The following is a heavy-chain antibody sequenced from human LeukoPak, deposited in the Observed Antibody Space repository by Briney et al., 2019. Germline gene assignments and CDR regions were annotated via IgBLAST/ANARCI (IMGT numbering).Heavy chain of an antibody. CDR1: GFTFSSYG. J-gene: IGHJ3*02. CDR3: ARSQQLEAFDI. Sequence: PGGSLRLSCAASGFTFSSYGMHWVRQAPGKGLEWVAVIWYGGSNKYYADSVKGRFTISRDNSKNTLYLQMNSLRAEDTAVYYCARSQQLEAFDIWGQGTMVTVSS. D-gene: IGHD6-13*01. CDR2: IWYGGSNK. V-gene: IGHV3-33*08.